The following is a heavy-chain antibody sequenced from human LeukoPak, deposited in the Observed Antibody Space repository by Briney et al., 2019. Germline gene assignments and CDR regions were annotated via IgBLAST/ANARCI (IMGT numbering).Heavy chain of an antibody. CDR1: GGSFSGYY. Sequence: PSETLSLTCAVYGGSFSGYYWSWIRQPPGKGLEWIGEINHSGSTNYNPSLKSRVTISVDTSKNQFSLKLSSVTAADTAVYYCARGRITIVRGVRTFDYWGQGTLVTVSS. J-gene: IGHJ4*02. CDR2: INHSGST. D-gene: IGHD3-10*01. CDR3: ARGRITIVRGVRTFDY. V-gene: IGHV4-34*01.